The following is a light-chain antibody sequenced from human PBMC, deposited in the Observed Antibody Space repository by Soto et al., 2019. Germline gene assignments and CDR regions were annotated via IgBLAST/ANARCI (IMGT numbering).Light chain of an antibody. V-gene: IGKV3-15*01. CDR3: QQYNNWRGT. J-gene: IGKJ2*02. Sequence: EIVMTQSPATLSVSPGERATLSCSASQSVSSNLAWYQQKPGQAPRLLIYGASTRATGIPARFSGSGSGTEFTLTISSLQSEDFAVYYCQQYNNWRGTFGQGTKLEIK. CDR2: GAS. CDR1: QSVSSN.